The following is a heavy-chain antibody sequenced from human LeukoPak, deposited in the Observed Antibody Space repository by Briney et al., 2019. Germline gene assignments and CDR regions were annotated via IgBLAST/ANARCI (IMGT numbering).Heavy chain of an antibody. V-gene: IGHV1-2*02. Sequence: ASVKVSCKASGYPFTGYFVHWVRQAPGQGLEWMGWINPNSGDTNYAQKFQGRVTMTTDTSIRTAYLELSGLRSDDTAVYYCAKNPYEYYFDYWGQGTLVTVSS. D-gene: IGHD5-12*01. CDR1: GYPFTGYF. J-gene: IGHJ4*02. CDR2: INPNSGDT. CDR3: AKNPYEYYFDY.